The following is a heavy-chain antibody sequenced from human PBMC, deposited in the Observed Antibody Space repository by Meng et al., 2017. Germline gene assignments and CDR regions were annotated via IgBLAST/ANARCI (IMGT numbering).Heavy chain of an antibody. CDR3: AKDRRFTMVRGVIISEEDY. J-gene: IGHJ4*02. Sequence: GESLKISCAASGFTFSSYAMSWVRQAPGKGLEWVSAISGSGGSTYYADSVKGRFTISRDNSKNTLYLQMNSLRAEDTAVYYCAKDRRFTMVRGVIISEEDYWGQGTLVTVSS. D-gene: IGHD3-10*01. CDR1: GFTFSSYA. V-gene: IGHV3-23*01. CDR2: ISGSGGST.